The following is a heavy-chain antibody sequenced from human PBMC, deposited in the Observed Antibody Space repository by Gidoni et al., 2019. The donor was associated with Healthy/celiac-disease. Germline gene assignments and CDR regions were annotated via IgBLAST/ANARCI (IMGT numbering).Heavy chain of an antibody. V-gene: IGHV4-59*01. Sequence: QVQLQESGPGLVKPSETLSLTCTVSGGSISSYYWSWIRQPPGKGLEWIGYIYYSGSTNYNPSLKSRVTISVDTSKNQFSLKLSSVTAADTAVYYCARVGLDRIKGVAGTEVWFDPWGQGTLVTVSS. CDR1: GGSISSYY. CDR2: IYYSGST. D-gene: IGHD6-19*01. J-gene: IGHJ5*02. CDR3: ARVGLDRIKGVAGTEVWFDP.